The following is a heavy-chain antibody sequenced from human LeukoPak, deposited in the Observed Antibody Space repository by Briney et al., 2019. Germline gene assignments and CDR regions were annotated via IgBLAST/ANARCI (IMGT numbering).Heavy chain of an antibody. CDR2: IYYGGST. V-gene: IGHV4-39*07. CDR3: ARGGYSYADY. J-gene: IGHJ4*02. CDR1: GGSISSDSYY. Sequence: PSETLSLTCTVSGGSISSDSYYWGWIRQPPGKGLEWIGSIYYGGSTYYNPSLKSRVTISVDTSKNQFSLKLSSVTAADTAVYYCARGGYSYADYWGQGTLVTVSS. D-gene: IGHD5-18*01.